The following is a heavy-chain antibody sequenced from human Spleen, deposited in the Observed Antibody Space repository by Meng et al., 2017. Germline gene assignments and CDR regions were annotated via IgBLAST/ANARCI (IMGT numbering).Heavy chain of an antibody. D-gene: IGHD4-17*01. J-gene: IGHJ4*02. Sequence: SETLSLTCAVYGGSFSGYYWSWIRQPPGKGLEWIGEINHSGSTNYNPSLKSRVTISVDTSKNQFSLKLSSVTAADTAVYYCARENAGNGDSLDYWGQGTLVTVSS. CDR3: ARENAGNGDSLDY. V-gene: IGHV4-34*01. CDR2: INHSGST. CDR1: GGSFSGYY.